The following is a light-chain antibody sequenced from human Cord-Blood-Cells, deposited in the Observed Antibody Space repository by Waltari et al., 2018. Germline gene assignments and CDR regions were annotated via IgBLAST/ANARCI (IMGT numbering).Light chain of an antibody. Sequence: AIRMTTSPSSFSASTGDRVTITCRASQGISSYLDWYQQKPGKAPKLLIYAASTLQSGVPSRFSGSGSGTDFTLTISGLQSEDFATYYCQQYYSYPRTFGQGTKVEIK. CDR2: AAS. J-gene: IGKJ1*01. V-gene: IGKV1-8*01. CDR1: QGISSY. CDR3: QQYYSYPRT.